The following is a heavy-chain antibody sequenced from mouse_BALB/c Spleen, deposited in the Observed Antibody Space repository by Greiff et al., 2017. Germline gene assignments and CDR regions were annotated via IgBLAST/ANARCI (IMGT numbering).Heavy chain of an antibody. Sequence: DVKLVESGGGLVKPGGSLKLSCAASGFTFSSYAMSWVRQTPEKRLEWVASISSGGSTYYPDSVKGRFTISRDNARNILYLQMSSLRSEDTAMYYCARGGDYDDWDYWGQGTSVTVSS. V-gene: IGHV5-6-5*01. J-gene: IGHJ4*01. D-gene: IGHD2-4*01. CDR3: ARGGDYDDWDY. CDR2: ISSGGST. CDR1: GFTFSSYA.